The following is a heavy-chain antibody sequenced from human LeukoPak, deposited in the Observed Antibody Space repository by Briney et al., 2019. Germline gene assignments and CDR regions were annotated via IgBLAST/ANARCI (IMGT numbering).Heavy chain of an antibody. Sequence: GGSLRLSCAASGFTFSTYSMNWVRQAPGKGLEWVSSITSSSRYIYYADSVNVRFTISRDNAKNSLYLQMNSLRAEDTAVYYCARHVVAVGFDYWGQGTLVTVSS. CDR2: ITSSSRYI. CDR1: GFTFSTYS. V-gene: IGHV3-21*01. J-gene: IGHJ4*02. D-gene: IGHD3-22*01. CDR3: ARHVVAVGFDY.